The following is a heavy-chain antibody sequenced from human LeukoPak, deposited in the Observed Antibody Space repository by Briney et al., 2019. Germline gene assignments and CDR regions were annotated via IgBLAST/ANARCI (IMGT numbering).Heavy chain of an antibody. D-gene: IGHD3-10*01. CDR1: GGSLSGYY. CDR3: ARHGDWYFAL. CDR2: IHHGGRT. Sequence: PSETLSLTCAVYGGSLSGYYWSWIRQPPGKGLEWIGEIHHGGRTKYHPALKSRVTISVDTPNNQFSLKLGSMTAADTAVYYCARHGDWYFALCGPGTLVTVSS. J-gene: IGHJ2*01. V-gene: IGHV4-34*01.